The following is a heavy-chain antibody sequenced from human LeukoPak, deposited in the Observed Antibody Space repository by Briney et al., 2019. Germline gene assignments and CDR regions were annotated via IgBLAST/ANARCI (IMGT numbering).Heavy chain of an antibody. V-gene: IGHV4-59*11. CDR2: IYYSGST. D-gene: IGHD6-19*01. Sequence: SETLSLTCTVSGGSISSHYWSWIRQPPGKGLEWIGYIYYSGSTNYNPSLKSRVTMSVDTSKNQFSLKLSSVTAADTAVYYCARDADQWLVPTFDYWGQGTLVTVSS. CDR3: ARDADQWLVPTFDY. J-gene: IGHJ4*02. CDR1: GGSISSHY.